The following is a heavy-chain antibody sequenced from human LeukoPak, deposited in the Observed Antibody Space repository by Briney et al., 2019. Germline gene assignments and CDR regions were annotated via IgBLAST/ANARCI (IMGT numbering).Heavy chain of an antibody. CDR1: GGTFSSYV. D-gene: IGHD2-15*01. V-gene: IGHV1-69*06. Sequence: ASVKVSCKASGGTFSSYVISWVRQAPGQGLEWMGGIIPIFGTANYAQKFQGRVTITADKSTSTAYMELSSLRSGDTAVYYCATLCCGSYYMDVWGKGTTVTVSS. CDR2: IIPIFGTA. CDR3: ATLCCGSYYMDV. J-gene: IGHJ6*03.